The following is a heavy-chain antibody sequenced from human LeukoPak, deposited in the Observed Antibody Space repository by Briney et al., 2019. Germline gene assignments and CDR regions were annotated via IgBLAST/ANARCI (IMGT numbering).Heavy chain of an antibody. CDR3: ARAWGYGSGSYYNVGYYYYYMDV. CDR1: GYTFTSYD. V-gene: IGHV1-8*01. J-gene: IGHJ6*03. D-gene: IGHD3-10*01. Sequence: ASVKVPCKASGYTFTSYDINWVRQATGQGLEWMGWMNPNSGNTGYAQKFQGRVTMTRNTSISTAYMELSSLRSEDTAVYYCARAWGYGSGSYYNVGYYYYYMDVWGKGTTVTVSS. CDR2: MNPNSGNT.